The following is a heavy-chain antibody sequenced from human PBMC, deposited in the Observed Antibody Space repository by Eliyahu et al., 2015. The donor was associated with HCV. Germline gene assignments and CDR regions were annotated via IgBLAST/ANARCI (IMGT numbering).Heavy chain of an antibody. D-gene: IGHD6-13*01. CDR1: GFSLSTSGVG. V-gene: IGHV2-5*01. J-gene: IGHJ4*02. Sequence: QITLKESGPTLVKPTQTLTLTCTFSGFSLSTSGVGVGWIRQPPGKALEWLALIYWNDDKRYSPSLKSRLTITKDTSKNQVVLTMTNMDPVDTATYYCARNLEHGDIAAAGTDYWGQGTLVTVSS. CDR2: IYWNDDK. CDR3: ARNLEHGDIAAAGTDY.